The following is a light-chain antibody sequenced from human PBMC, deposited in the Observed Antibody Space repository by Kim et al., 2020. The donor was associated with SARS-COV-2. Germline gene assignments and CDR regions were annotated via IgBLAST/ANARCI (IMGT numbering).Light chain of an antibody. V-gene: IGLV3-19*01. CDR1: SLRSYY. J-gene: IGLJ2*01. CDR3: NSRDSSDNVV. Sequence: VALGQTVRITCQGDSLRSYYATWYQQKPGQAPIVVIYGKNNRPSGIPDRFSGSSSGNTASLTITGTQAGDEADYYCNSRDSSDNVVFGGGTKLTVL. CDR2: GKN.